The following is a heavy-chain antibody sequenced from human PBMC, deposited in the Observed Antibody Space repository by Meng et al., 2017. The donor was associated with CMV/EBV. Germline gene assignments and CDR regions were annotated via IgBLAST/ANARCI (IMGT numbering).Heavy chain of an antibody. CDR1: GFTFSSYA. J-gene: IGHJ6*02. D-gene: IGHD3-3*01. Sequence: LKISCAASGFTFSSYAMHWVRQAPGKGLEWVAVISYDGSNKYYADSVKGRFTISRDNSKNTLYLQMNSLRAEDTAVYYCAREALLELVDGDYYYYGMDVWGQGTTVTVSS. CDR2: ISYDGSNK. V-gene: IGHV3-30-3*01. CDR3: AREALLELVDGDYYYYGMDV.